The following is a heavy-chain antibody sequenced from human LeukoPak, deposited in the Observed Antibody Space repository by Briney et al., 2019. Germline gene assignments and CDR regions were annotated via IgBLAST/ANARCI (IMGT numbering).Heavy chain of an antibody. Sequence: GGSLRLSCAASGFTFSSYAMHWVRQAPGKGLEWVAVIWYDGSNKYYADSVKGRFTISRDNSKNTLYLQMNSLRAEDTAVYYCAREPTPYSSGLYYFDYWGQGTLVTVSS. CDR1: GFTFSSYA. D-gene: IGHD6-19*01. CDR2: IWYDGSNK. CDR3: AREPTPYSSGLYYFDY. J-gene: IGHJ4*02. V-gene: IGHV3-33*08.